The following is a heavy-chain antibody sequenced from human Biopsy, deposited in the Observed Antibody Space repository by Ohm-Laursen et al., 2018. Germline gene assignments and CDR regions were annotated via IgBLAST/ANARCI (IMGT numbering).Heavy chain of an antibody. J-gene: IGHJ6*02. CDR1: GYSFTSYY. CDR3: ARERSHHDVATGFFKSEYGVDV. V-gene: IGHV1-46*01. D-gene: IGHD3-9*01. Sequence: ASVKVSCKASGYSFTSYYMHWVRQAPGQGLEWMGMINPSGSTTSYPQIFQGRVTMTRDTSKSTVYMELSSLRSADTAIYYCARERSHHDVATGFFKSEYGVDVWGHGTTVTVSS. CDR2: INPSGSTT.